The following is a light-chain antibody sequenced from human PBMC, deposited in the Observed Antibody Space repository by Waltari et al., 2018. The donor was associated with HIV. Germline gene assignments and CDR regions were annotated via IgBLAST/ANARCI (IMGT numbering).Light chain of an antibody. CDR3: SSYTSSSTWV. Sequence: QSALTQPASVSGSPGQSITISCTGTSSDVGGYNYVSWYQQHPGKAPKLLLYQVSNRPSGVSNRFSGSKSGNTDSLTISGLQAEDEADYYCSSYTSSSTWVFGGGTKLTVL. CDR2: QVS. CDR1: SSDVGGYNY. J-gene: IGLJ3*02. V-gene: IGLV2-14*01.